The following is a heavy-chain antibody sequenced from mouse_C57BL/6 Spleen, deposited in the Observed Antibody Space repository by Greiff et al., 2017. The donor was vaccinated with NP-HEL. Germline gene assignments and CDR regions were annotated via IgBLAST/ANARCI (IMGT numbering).Heavy chain of an antibody. CDR1: GFTFSSYA. CDR2: ISSGGDYI. D-gene: IGHD2-1*01. Sequence: EVMLVESGEGLVKPGGSLKLSCAASGFTFSSYAMSWVRQTPEKRLEWVSYISSGGDYIYYADTVKGRFTISRDNAKNTLFLQMTSLRSEDTAMYYCARRGNLYYAMDYWGQGTSVTVSS. CDR3: ARRGNLYYAMDY. V-gene: IGHV5S21*01. J-gene: IGHJ4*01.